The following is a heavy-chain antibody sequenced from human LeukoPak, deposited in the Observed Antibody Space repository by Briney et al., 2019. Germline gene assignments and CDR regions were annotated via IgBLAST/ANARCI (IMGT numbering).Heavy chain of an antibody. D-gene: IGHD4-17*01. CDR3: ARSFSTVTSHFDY. CDR2: INHSGST. V-gene: IGHV4-34*01. J-gene: IGHJ4*02. CDR1: GGSFSGYY. Sequence: SETLSLTCAVYGGSFSGYYWSWIRQPPGKGLEWIGEINHSGSTNYNPSLKSRVTISVDTSKNQFSLKLSPVTAADTAVYYCARSFSTVTSHFDYWGQGTLVTVSS.